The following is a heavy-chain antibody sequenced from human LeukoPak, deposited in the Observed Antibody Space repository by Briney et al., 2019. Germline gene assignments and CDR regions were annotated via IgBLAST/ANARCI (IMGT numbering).Heavy chain of an antibody. CDR3: ARLEGGYWYFDL. D-gene: IGHD3-16*01. CDR1: GGSISSSSYY. Sequence: PSETLSLTCTVSGGSISSSSYYWGWIRQPPGKRLKWIGSIYYSGSTYYNPSLKSRVTISVDTSKNQFCLKLSSVTAADTAVYYCARLEGGYWYFDLWGRGTLVTVSS. CDR2: IYYSGST. V-gene: IGHV4-39*01. J-gene: IGHJ2*01.